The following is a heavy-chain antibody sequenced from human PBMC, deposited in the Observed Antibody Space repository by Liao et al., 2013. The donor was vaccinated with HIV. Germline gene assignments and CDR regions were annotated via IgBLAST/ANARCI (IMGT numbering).Heavy chain of an antibody. CDR3: AGDAYFDWDNWFDP. CDR1: GGSISSGSYY. D-gene: IGHD3-9*01. V-gene: IGHV4-61*02. CDR2: IYTSGST. J-gene: IGHJ5*02. Sequence: QVQLQESGPGLVKPSQTLSLTCTVSGGSISSGSYYWSWIRQPAGKGLEWIGRIYTSGSTNYNPSLKSRVTISVDTSKNQFSLKLSSVTAADTAVYYCAGDAYFDWDNWFDPWGQGTLVTVSS.